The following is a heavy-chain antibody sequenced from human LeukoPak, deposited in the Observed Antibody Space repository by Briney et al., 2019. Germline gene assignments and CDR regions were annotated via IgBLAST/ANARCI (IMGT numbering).Heavy chain of an antibody. CDR1: GGTFSSYA. CDR2: IIPIFGTA. D-gene: IGHD3-10*01. V-gene: IGHV1-69*06. Sequence: SVKVSCKASGGTFSSYAISWVRQAPGQGLEWMGGIIPIFGTANYAQKFQGRVTITADKSTSTAYMELSSLRSEDTAVYYCASSITMVRGVINPNWFDPWGQGTLVTVSS. J-gene: IGHJ5*02. CDR3: ASSITMVRGVINPNWFDP.